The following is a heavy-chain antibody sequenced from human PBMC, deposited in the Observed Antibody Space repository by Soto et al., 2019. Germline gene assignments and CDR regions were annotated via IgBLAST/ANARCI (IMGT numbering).Heavy chain of an antibody. V-gene: IGHV1-8*01. CDR3: ASLLKWYYDFCCFYYNGESRGVFYF. CDR2: MNPNSGNT. CDR1: GYTFTSYD. D-gene: IGHD3-3*01. J-gene: IGHJ6*02. Sequence: ASVKVSCKASGYTFTSYDINWVRQATGQGLEWMGWMNPNSGNTGYAQKFQGRVTMTRNTSISTAYMELSSLRSEDTAVYYCASLLKWYYDFCCFYYNGESRGVFYFWAQGTSDPGSS.